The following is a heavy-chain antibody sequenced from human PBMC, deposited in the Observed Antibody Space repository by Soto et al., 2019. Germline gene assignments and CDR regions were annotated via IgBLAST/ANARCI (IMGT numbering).Heavy chain of an antibody. V-gene: IGHV1-69*06. J-gene: IGHJ6*02. CDR1: GGTFSNYA. CDR2: IIPIFGTT. Sequence: ASVKVSCKASGGTFSNYAINWVRQAPGQGLEWMGGIIPIFGTTTYAQKFQGTVTIIADKSTSTAYMDLSSLRSEDTAVYYCAKDRGYSDYTYYYYGMDVWGQGTTVTVSS. CDR3: AKDRGYSDYTYYYYGMDV. D-gene: IGHD5-12*01.